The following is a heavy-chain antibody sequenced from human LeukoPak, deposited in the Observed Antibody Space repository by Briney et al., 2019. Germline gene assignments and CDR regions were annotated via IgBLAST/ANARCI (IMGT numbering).Heavy chain of an antibody. V-gene: IGHV4-61*02. J-gene: IGHJ4*02. CDR3: ARESLEFRNFDF. CDR2: IYTTGMS. CDR1: GGSISSGSYH. Sequence: SQTLSLTCTVSGGSISSGSYHWSWIRQPAGKGLEWIGRIYTTGMSIYNPSLKSRVTMSINTSKNQFSLRVISVTAADTAMYYCARESLEFRNFDFWGQGALVTVSS. D-gene: IGHD1-1*01.